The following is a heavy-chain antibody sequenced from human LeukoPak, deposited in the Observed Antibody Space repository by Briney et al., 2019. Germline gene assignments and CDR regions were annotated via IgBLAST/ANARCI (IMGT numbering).Heavy chain of an antibody. CDR3: ARDYSDSAFDI. V-gene: IGHV3-21*01. CDR1: GFTFSSYS. Sequence: GGSLRLSCAASGFTFSSYSMNWVRQAPGKGLEWISSISSSSSYIYYADSVKGRFTISSDNAKNSLYLQMNSLRAEDTAVYYCARDYSDSAFDIWGQGTMVTVSS. J-gene: IGHJ3*02. CDR2: ISSSSSYI. D-gene: IGHD2-15*01.